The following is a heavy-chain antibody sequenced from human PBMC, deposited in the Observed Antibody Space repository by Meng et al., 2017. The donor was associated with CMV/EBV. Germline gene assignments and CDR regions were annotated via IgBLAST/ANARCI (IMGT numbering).Heavy chain of an antibody. J-gene: IGHJ6*02. CDR2: IKSKTDGGTT. V-gene: IGHV3-15*01. D-gene: IGHD6-19*01. CDR1: GFTFSNAW. Sequence: GGSLRLSCAASGFTFSNAWMSWVRQAPGKGLEWVGRIKSKTDGGTTDYAAPVKGRFTISRDNAKNTLYLQMNSLRAEDTAVYYCARVAVADYYYYGMDVWGQGTTVTVSS. CDR3: ARVAVADYYYYGMDV.